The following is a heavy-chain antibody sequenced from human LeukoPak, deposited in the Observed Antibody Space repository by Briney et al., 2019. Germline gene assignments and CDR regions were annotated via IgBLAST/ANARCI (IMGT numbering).Heavy chain of an antibody. V-gene: IGHV4-59*01. J-gene: IGHJ5*02. Sequence: SETLSLTCTVSGAAISNYYWSWIRQPPGKGLEWIGYMYYSGSTSSNPSLKGRVTISIDTSKNQFSLKLSSVTAADTAVYYCARHERAVNWFDPWGQGTLVTVSS. CDR1: GAAISNYY. CDR3: ARHERAVNWFDP. CDR2: MYYSGST. D-gene: IGHD1-1*01.